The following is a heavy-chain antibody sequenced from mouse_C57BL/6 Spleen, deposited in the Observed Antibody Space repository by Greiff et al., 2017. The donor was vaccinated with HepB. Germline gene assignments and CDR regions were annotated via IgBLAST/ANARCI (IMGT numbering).Heavy chain of an antibody. CDR2: ISDGGSYT. J-gene: IGHJ4*01. CDR1: GFTFSSYA. Sequence: EVKVVESGGGLVKPGGSLKLSCAASGFTFSSYAMSWVRQTPEKRLEWVATISDGGSYTYYPDNVKGRFTISRDNAKNNLYLQMSHLKSEDTAMYYCARDYYGRYYYAMDYWGQGTSVTVSS. CDR3: ARDYYGRYYYAMDY. D-gene: IGHD1-1*01. V-gene: IGHV5-4*03.